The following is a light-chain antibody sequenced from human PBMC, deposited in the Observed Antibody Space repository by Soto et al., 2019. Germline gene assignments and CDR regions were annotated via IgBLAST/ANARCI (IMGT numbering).Light chain of an antibody. J-gene: IGKJ4*01. CDR2: GAS. CDR3: QQDTNLPPLT. Sequence: EIVMTQSPATRYVSPGARATLSCSASQSGSSNLAWYQQKPGQAPRLLIYGASTRATGIPARFSGSGSGTEFTLTISSLQSEDFAVYYGQQDTNLPPLTFGGGTKVEL. CDR1: QSGSSN. V-gene: IGKV3-15*01.